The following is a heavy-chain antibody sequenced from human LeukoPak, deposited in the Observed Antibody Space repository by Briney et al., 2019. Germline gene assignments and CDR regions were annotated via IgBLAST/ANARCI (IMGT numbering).Heavy chain of an antibody. Sequence: ASVKVSCKASGYTFISYGMTWVRQAPGQGLEWMGWISPYTGNTNYALSVKGRVTLTTDTSKNTVYMELRSLRSDDTAVYYCARGPAQDSSGYYSVAYFDYWGQGTLVTVSS. J-gene: IGHJ4*02. D-gene: IGHD3-22*01. CDR1: GYTFISYG. V-gene: IGHV1-18*01. CDR2: ISPYTGNT. CDR3: ARGPAQDSSGYYSVAYFDY.